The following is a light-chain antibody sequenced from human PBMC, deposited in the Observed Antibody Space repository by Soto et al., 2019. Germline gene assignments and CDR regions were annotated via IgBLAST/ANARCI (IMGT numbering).Light chain of an antibody. Sequence: EIVLTQSPGTLSLSPGERATLSCRASQTVSSTYLVWYQQKPGQAPRLLIYGASDRAPGLSDRFSGSGSGTDFTLTISRQEPEDFAVYYCHQCGNAWWTFGQGAKVDIK. V-gene: IGKV3-20*01. J-gene: IGKJ1*01. CDR3: HQCGNAWWT. CDR2: GAS. CDR1: QTVSSTY.